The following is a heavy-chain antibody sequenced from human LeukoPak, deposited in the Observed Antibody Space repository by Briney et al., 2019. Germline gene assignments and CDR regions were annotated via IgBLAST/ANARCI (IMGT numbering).Heavy chain of an antibody. CDR2: IYKNGNT. Sequence: PSETLSLTCTVSGDSISSHYWSWIRQSPGKGLEWIGDIYKNGNTNYDPSLKSRVTISIDTSKNQFSLRLSSVTAADTAIYYCARGDRIAARPVAFDIWGQGTMATVSS. V-gene: IGHV4-59*11. D-gene: IGHD6-6*01. J-gene: IGHJ3*02. CDR1: GDSISSHY. CDR3: ARGDRIAARPVAFDI.